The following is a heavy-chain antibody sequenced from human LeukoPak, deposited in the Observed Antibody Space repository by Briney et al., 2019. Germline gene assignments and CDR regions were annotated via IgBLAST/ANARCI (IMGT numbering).Heavy chain of an antibody. Sequence: GESLKISCKASGYRFTTSCIGWVRQMPGKGLEWMGIIYPADSDTRYSPSFQGQVTISADKSISTAYLQWSSLKASDTAIYYCARPYCGADCPWGQGTLVTVSS. D-gene: IGHD2-21*02. V-gene: IGHV5-51*01. CDR3: ARPYCGADCP. CDR1: GYRFTTSC. CDR2: IYPADSDT. J-gene: IGHJ5*02.